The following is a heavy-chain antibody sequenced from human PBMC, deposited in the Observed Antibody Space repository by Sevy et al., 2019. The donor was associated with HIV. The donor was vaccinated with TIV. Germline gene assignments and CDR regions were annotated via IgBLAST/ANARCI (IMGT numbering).Heavy chain of an antibody. Sequence: GGSLRLSCAASGFTFSNYWMTWVRQAPGKGLEWVAYIKQDASEIYYVDSVKGRFIISRDNAKNSLYLQMNSLRAEDTAVYYCARTGPPGYYYDSSGSDYWGQGTLVTVSS. CDR1: GFTFSNYW. V-gene: IGHV3-7*01. CDR3: ARTGPPGYYYDSSGSDY. CDR2: IKQDASEI. J-gene: IGHJ4*02. D-gene: IGHD3-22*01.